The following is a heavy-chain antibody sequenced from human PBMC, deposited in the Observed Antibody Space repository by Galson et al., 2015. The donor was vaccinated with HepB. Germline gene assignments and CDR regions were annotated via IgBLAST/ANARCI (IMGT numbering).Heavy chain of an antibody. V-gene: IGHV3-23*01. CDR1: GFSFSSYA. J-gene: IGHJ6*02. Sequence: SLRLSCAASGFSFSSYAMTWVRQAPGKGLEWVSSISGNGGDTKYGDSVKGRFTIFRDKAKSTLYLQMNTLTAEDTAVYYCAKGHVWGPAAINYGLHVWGQGTTVTVSS. D-gene: IGHD2-2*02. CDR3: AKGHVWGPAAINYGLHV. CDR2: ISGNGGDT.